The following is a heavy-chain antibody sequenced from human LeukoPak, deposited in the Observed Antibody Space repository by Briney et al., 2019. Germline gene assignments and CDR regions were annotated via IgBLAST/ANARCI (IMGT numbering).Heavy chain of an antibody. CDR3: ARYGARDYYPYDC. Sequence: SETLSHTCTVSGGSISGYFWSWIRQPPGKGLEWIGYIHYTGSTNYNPSLKSRVSISLDTSKDQFYLKLSSVTAADTAVYYCARYGARDYYPYDCWGQGTLVTVSS. J-gene: IGHJ4*02. CDR1: GGSISGYF. D-gene: IGHD4/OR15-4a*01. V-gene: IGHV4-59*08. CDR2: IHYTGST.